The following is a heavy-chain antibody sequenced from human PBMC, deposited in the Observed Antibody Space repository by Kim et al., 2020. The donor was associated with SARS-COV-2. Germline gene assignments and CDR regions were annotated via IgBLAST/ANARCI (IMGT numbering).Heavy chain of an antibody. V-gene: IGHV4-39*07. CDR1: GGSISSSSYY. J-gene: IGHJ5*02. Sequence: SETLSLTCTVSGGSISSSSYYWGWIRQPPGKGLEWIGSIYYSGSTYYNPSLKSRVTISVDTSKNQFSLKLSSVTAADTAVYYCARSGQRFENWFDPWGQG. CDR2: IYYSGST. CDR3: ARSGQRFENWFDP. D-gene: IGHD5-12*01.